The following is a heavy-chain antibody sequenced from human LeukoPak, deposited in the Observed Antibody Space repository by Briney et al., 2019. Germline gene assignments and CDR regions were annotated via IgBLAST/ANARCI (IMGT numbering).Heavy chain of an antibody. J-gene: IGHJ5*02. Sequence: GGSLRLSCAASGFTFRSHSMNWVRQAPGKGLEWVSSISSTSSYIYYADSVKGRFTISRDNAKNSLYLQMNSLRAEDTAVYHCARGAYGDYGWFDPWGQGTLVTVSS. CDR3: ARGAYGDYGWFDP. V-gene: IGHV3-21*01. CDR2: ISSTSSYI. CDR1: GFTFRSHS. D-gene: IGHD4-17*01.